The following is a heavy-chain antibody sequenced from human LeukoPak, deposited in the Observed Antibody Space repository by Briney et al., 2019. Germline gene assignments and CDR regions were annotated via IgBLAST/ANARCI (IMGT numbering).Heavy chain of an antibody. J-gene: IGHJ4*02. CDR2: SYSNGVT. Sequence: GGSLRLSCAASGFTVSSNYIIWVRQVPGKGLEWVSVSYSNGVTNYAASVRGRFTISRDNSKNTLYLQMNSLRAEDTAVYYCAKQDLGYSYGGDRFDYWGQGTLVTVSS. V-gene: IGHV3-53*01. D-gene: IGHD5-18*01. CDR1: GFTVSSNY. CDR3: AKQDLGYSYGGDRFDY.